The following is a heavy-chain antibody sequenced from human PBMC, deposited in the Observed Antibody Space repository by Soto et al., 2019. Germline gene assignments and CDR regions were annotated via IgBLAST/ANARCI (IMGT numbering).Heavy chain of an antibody. D-gene: IGHD2-2*01. CDR1: GYSFTSYW. V-gene: IGHV5-10-1*01. J-gene: IGHJ6*02. CDR2: IDPSDSYT. CDR3: ARLGCSSTSCYYYYYYYGMDV. Sequence: GESLKISCKGSGYSFTSYWISWVRQMPGKGLEWMGRIDPSDSYTNYSPSFQGHVTISADKSISTAYLQWSSLKASDTAMYYCARLGCSSTSCYYYYYYYGMDVWGQGTTVTVSS.